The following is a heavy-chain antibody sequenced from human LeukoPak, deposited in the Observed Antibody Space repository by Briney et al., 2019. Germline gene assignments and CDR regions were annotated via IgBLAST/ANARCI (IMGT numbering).Heavy chain of an antibody. J-gene: IGHJ5*02. CDR2: IYYSGDT. Sequence: SQTLSLTCTASGGSISSGDYYWNWIRQPPGKGLEWIGYIYYSGDTYYNASLKSRVTISVDTSKNQFSLKLSSVTAADTAAYYCAREVIGSGWFDPWGQGTLVTVSS. CDR3: AREVIGSGWFDP. V-gene: IGHV4-30-4*01. CDR1: GGSISSGDYY. D-gene: IGHD3-22*01.